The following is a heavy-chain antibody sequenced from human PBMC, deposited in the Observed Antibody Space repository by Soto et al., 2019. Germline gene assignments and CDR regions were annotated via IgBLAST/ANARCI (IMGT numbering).Heavy chain of an antibody. CDR1: GGTFSSYA. V-gene: IGHV1-69*01. J-gene: IGHJ6*02. CDR2: IIPIFGTA. Sequence: QVQLVQSGAEVKKPGSSVKVSCKASGGTFSSYAISWVRQAPGQGLEWMGGIIPIFGTANYAQKFQGRVTITADESTRKDYMELSSLRSEDTAVYYCARHPCSSTSCYSPYYYYGMDVWGQGTTVTVSS. D-gene: IGHD2-2*01. CDR3: ARHPCSSTSCYSPYYYYGMDV.